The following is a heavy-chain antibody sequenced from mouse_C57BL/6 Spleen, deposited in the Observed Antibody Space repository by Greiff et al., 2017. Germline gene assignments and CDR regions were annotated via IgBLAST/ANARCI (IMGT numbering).Heavy chain of an antibody. Sequence: EVQVVESEGGLVQPGSSMKLSCTASGFTFSDYYMAWVRQVPEKGLEWVANINYDGSSTYYLDSLKSRFIISRDNAKNILYLQMSSLKSEDTATYYCARDSGPYFDYWGQGTTLTVSS. V-gene: IGHV5-16*01. CDR3: ARDSGPYFDY. CDR2: INYDGSST. CDR1: GFTFSDYY. J-gene: IGHJ2*01.